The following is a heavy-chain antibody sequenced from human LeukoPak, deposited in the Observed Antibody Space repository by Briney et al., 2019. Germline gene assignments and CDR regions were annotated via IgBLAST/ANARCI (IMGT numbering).Heavy chain of an antibody. CDR1: RFTFSDYY. CDR2: IKSKTDGGTT. CDR3: TTRGGSFSIFDY. J-gene: IGHJ4*02. D-gene: IGHD1-26*01. Sequence: PGGSLRLSCAASRFTFSDYYMSWVRQAPGKGLEWVGRIKSKTDGGTTDYAAPVKGRFTISRDDSKNTLYLQMNSLKTEDTAVYYCTTRGGSFSIFDYWGQGTLVTVSS. V-gene: IGHV3-15*01.